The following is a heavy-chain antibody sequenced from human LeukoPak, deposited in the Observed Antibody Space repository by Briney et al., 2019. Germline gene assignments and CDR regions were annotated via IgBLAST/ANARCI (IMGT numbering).Heavy chain of an antibody. CDR1: GYTFTSYA. D-gene: IGHD6-13*01. J-gene: IGHJ6*03. V-gene: IGHV7-4-1*02. CDR3: ARVEQQLTPVGDYYYMDV. Sequence: GASVKVSCKASGYTFTSYAVNWVRQAPGQGLEWMGWINTNTGNPTYAQGFTGRFVFSLDTSASTAYLQISSLKAEDTAVYYCARVEQQLTPVGDYYYMDVWGKGTTVTVSS. CDR2: INTNTGNP.